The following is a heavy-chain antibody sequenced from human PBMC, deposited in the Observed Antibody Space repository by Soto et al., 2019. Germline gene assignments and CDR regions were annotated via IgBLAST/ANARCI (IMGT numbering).Heavy chain of an antibody. CDR2: IDSSGEK. CDR1: GLSITDSEMG. CDR3: ARRHLAVAVSPWFDP. J-gene: IGHJ5*02. V-gene: IGHV2-26*01. D-gene: IGHD6-19*01. Sequence: QVTLKESGPVLVKPTETLTLRCTVSGLSITDSEMGVSWIRQPPGQPLEWLAHIDSSGEKSYRTCLKSRLPISKDTAKSQIVLTTTNMDPAATATYYCARRHLAVAVSPWFDPWGQGIPVTVSS.